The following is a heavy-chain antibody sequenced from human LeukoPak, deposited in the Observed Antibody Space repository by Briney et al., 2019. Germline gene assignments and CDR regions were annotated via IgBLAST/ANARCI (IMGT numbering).Heavy chain of an antibody. CDR2: IKQDGSEK. Sequence: GGSLRLSCAASGVTFSSYWMSWVRQAPGKGLEWVANIKQDGSEKYYVDSVKGRFTISRDNAKNSLYLQMNSLRAEDTAVYYCAREEYDFWSGYRYFDYWGQGTLVTVSS. D-gene: IGHD3-3*01. CDR1: GVTFSSYW. J-gene: IGHJ4*02. V-gene: IGHV3-7*01. CDR3: AREEYDFWSGYRYFDY.